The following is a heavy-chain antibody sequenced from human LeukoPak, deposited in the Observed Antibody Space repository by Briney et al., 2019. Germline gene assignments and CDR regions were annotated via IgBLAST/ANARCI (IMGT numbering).Heavy chain of an antibody. V-gene: IGHV3-23*01. D-gene: IGHD3-22*01. CDR3: AKDPTTYYYDSSGYYQDY. CDR1: GFTFSSYA. CDR2: ISGSGGST. J-gene: IGHJ4*02. Sequence: GGSLRLSCAASGFTFSSYAMSWVRQAPGKGLEGVSAISGSGGSTYYADSVKGRFTISRDNSKNTLYLQMNSLRAEDTAVYYCAKDPTTYYYDSSGYYQDYWGQGTLVTVSS.